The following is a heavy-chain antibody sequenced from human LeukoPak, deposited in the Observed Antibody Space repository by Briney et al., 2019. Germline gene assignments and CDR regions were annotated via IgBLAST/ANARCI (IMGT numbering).Heavy chain of an antibody. V-gene: IGHV4-38-2*02. J-gene: IGHJ4*02. CDR1: GYSISSGYY. CDR3: ARDKSYFDSSGYYAN. D-gene: IGHD3-22*01. CDR2: IYHSGST. Sequence: SETLSLTCAVSGYSISSGYYWGWIRQPPGKGLEWIGTIYHSGSTYYNPSLKSRVTISVDTSKNQFSLKLTSVTAADTAVYYCARDKSYFDSSGYYANWGQGTPVTVSS.